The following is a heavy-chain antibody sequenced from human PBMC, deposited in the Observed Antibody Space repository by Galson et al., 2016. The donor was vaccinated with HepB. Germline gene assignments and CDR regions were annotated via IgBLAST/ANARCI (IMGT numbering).Heavy chain of an antibody. CDR3: ASGGGFGIHFDS. V-gene: IGHV3-48*02. CDR1: GFIFSTHN. D-gene: IGHD2-15*01. CDR2: IESTGSPI. Sequence: SLRLSCAASGFIFSTHNTNWVRPAPGKGLPWVSYIESTGSPIYYADSVKGRFLISRDNAKNSLDLQMKSLRDEDTAVDYCASGGGFGIHFDSWGQGTLVTVSS. J-gene: IGHJ4*02.